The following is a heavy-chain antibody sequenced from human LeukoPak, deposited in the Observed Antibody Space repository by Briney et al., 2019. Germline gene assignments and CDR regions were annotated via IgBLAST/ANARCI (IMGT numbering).Heavy chain of an antibody. CDR3: ARDKRSSWSQLDYYYYGMDV. Sequence: SVKVSCKASGGTFSSYAISWVRQAPGQGLEWLGGIIPIFGTANYAQKFQGRVTITADESTSTAYMELSSLRSEDTAVYYCARDKRSSWSQLDYYYYGMDVWGKGTTVTVSS. D-gene: IGHD6-13*01. CDR2: IIPIFGTA. V-gene: IGHV1-69*13. J-gene: IGHJ6*04. CDR1: GGTFSSYA.